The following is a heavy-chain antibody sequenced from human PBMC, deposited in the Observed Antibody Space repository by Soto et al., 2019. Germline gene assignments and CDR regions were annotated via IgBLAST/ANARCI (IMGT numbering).Heavy chain of an antibody. CDR3: ARSRIMGMTWSFDY. J-gene: IGHJ4*02. D-gene: IGHD1-26*01. V-gene: IGHV5-51*01. Sequence: WVRQMPGKGLEWMAIIYPGDSDARYSPSFQGQVTISVDKSINTAYLQWSSLKASDTARYYCARSRIMGMTWSFDYWGQGTLVTVSS. CDR2: IYPGDSDA.